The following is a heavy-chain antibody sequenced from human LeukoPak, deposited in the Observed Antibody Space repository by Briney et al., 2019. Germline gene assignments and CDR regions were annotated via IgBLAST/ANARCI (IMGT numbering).Heavy chain of an antibody. CDR1: GYSFTSFW. J-gene: IGHJ4*02. V-gene: IGHV5-51*01. CDR3: ARVRYGSGSYYFDN. Sequence: GESLKISCQGSGYSFTSFWIAWVRQMPGKGLEWMGIIDPGDSDTRYSPSFQGQVTVSADKSISTAYLRWSGLKASDTAMYYCARVRYGSGSYYFDNWGQGTLVTVSS. CDR2: IDPGDSDT. D-gene: IGHD3-10*01.